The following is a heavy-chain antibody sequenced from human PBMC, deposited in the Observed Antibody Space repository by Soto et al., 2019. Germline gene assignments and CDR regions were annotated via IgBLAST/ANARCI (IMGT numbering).Heavy chain of an antibody. J-gene: IGHJ6*02. CDR3: ASYGDYEEGMDG. V-gene: IGHV3-21*03. Sequence: VQLVESGGGLVKPGGSLRLSCAASGFTFSSYNMNWVRQAPGKGLEWVSSISGYGNSIYYADSVRGRFSISRDNARKSLFLQMNSLRAEDTGVYYCASYGDYEEGMDGWGQGTTVTVSS. CDR2: ISGYGNSI. D-gene: IGHD4-17*01. CDR1: GFTFSSYN.